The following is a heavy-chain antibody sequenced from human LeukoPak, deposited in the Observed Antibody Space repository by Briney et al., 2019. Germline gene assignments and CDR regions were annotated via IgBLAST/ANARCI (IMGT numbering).Heavy chain of an antibody. J-gene: IGHJ3*02. V-gene: IGHV4-59*12. CDR1: GGSISSYY. CDR3: ARDQNYYDSSGYYYVRAFDI. D-gene: IGHD3-22*01. CDR2: IYYSGST. Sequence: PSETLSLTCTVSGGSISSYYWSWIRQPPGKGLEWIGYIYYSGSTNYNPSLKSRVTISVDTSNNQLSLKLSSVTAADTAVYYCARDQNYYDSSGYYYVRAFDIWGQGTMVTVSS.